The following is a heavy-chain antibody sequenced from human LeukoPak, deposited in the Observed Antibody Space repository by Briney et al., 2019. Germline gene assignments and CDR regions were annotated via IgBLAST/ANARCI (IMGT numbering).Heavy chain of an antibody. CDR2: INHGGST. CDR1: GGSFRGYY. CDR3: ASTERCSTTCPLDN. V-gene: IGHV4-34*01. D-gene: IGHD6-13*01. Sequence: SETLSLSCGVYGGSFRGYYWSWIRQSPGKGLEWIGEINHGGSTNYNPSLKSRVTISLDTSMKKFSLKLNSVTAADTAVYYCASTERCSTTCPLDNWGQGTLVTVSS. J-gene: IGHJ4*02.